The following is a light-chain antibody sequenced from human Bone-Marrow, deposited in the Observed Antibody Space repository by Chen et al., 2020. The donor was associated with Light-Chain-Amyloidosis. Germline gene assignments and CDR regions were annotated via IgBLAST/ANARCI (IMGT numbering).Light chain of an antibody. CDR1: SSNIGAGYD. CDR3: QSYDSSLSGSYV. J-gene: IGLJ1*01. CDR2: GNS. V-gene: IGLV1-40*01. Sequence: QSVLTQPPSVSGAPGQRVTISCTGSSSNIGAGYDVHWYQQLPGTAPKLPIYGNSNRPSGVPDRFSGSKSGTSASLTITELQAEDEADYYCQSYDSSLSGSYVFGAGTKVTVL.